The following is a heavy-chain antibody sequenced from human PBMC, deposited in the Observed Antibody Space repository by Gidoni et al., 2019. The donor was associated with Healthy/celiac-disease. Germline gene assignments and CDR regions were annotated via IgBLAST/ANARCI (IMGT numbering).Heavy chain of an antibody. Sequence: EVQLVESGGGLVQPGRSLRLSCAASGFTFDDYAMHWVRQAPGKGLEWVSGISWNSGSIGYADSVKGRFTISRDNTKNSLYLQMNSLRAEDTALYYCAKGGEWCSGGSCYPDAFDIWGQGTMVTVSS. CDR1: GFTFDDYA. V-gene: IGHV3-9*01. CDR2: ISWNSGSI. J-gene: IGHJ3*02. D-gene: IGHD2-15*01. CDR3: AKGGEWCSGGSCYPDAFDI.